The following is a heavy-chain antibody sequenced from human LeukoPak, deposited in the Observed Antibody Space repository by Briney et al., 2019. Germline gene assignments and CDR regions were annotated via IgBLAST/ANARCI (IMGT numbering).Heavy chain of an antibody. CDR1: GLTFSSYE. Sequence: TGGSLRLSCAASGLTFSSYEMNWVRQAPGKGLEWLSYISNSGGTIYYADSVKGRFTISRDNAKNSLYLQMNSLRAEDTAIYYCTTPESFDYWGQGTLVTLSS. CDR3: TTPESFDY. CDR2: ISNSGGTI. V-gene: IGHV3-48*03. J-gene: IGHJ4*02. D-gene: IGHD1-14*01.